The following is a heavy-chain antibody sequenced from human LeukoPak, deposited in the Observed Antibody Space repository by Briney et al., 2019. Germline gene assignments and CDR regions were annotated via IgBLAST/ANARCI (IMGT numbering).Heavy chain of an antibody. Sequence: GFLRLSCAASGFTFSSFGMSWVRQAPGKGLEWVSTISGSGIYTYYADSVKGRFTISRDNSKNTLYLQMNSLGAEDTAVYYCAKRPYYDSSAYSSGEFDYWGQGTLVTVSS. CDR2: ISGSGIYT. V-gene: IGHV3-23*01. CDR3: AKRPYYDSSAYSSGEFDY. CDR1: GFTFSSFG. D-gene: IGHD3-22*01. J-gene: IGHJ4*02.